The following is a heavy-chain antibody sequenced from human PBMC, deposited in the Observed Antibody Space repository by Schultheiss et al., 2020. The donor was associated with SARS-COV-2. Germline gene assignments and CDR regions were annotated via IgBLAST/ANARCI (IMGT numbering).Heavy chain of an antibody. CDR2: IYYSGST. J-gene: IGHJ3*02. CDR3: AREGDISSTSAFDI. CDR1: GGSISSYY. Sequence: GSLRLSCTVSGGSISSYYWSWIRQPPGKGLEWIGYIYYSGSTNYNPSLKSRVTISVDTSKNQFSLKLSSVTAADTAVYYCAREGDISSTSAFDIWGQGTLVTVSS. V-gene: IGHV4-59*01. D-gene: IGHD5-12*01.